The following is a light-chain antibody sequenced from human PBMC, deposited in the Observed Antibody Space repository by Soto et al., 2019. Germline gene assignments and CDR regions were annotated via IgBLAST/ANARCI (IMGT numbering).Light chain of an antibody. CDR3: QSYDSSLSGYV. Sequence: QLVLTQPPSVSGAPGQRVTISCTGSSSNIGAGYDVHWYQQLPGTAPKLLIYANSNRPSGVPDRFSGSKSDTSASLAITGLQAEDEADYYCQSYDSSLSGYVFGTGTKLTVL. J-gene: IGLJ1*01. CDR2: ANS. CDR1: SSNIGAGYD. V-gene: IGLV1-40*01.